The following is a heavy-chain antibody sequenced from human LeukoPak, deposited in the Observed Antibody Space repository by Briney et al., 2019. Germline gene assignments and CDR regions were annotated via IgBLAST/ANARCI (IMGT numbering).Heavy chain of an antibody. CDR3: ASLLVATMGYGYFDY. Sequence: ASVKVSCKVSGYTLTELSMHRVRHAPGKGLEWMGGFDPEDGETIYAQKFQGRVTMTEDTSTDTAYMELSSLRSEDTAVYYCASLLVATMGYGYFDYWGQGTLVTVSS. CDR2: FDPEDGET. CDR1: GYTLTELS. V-gene: IGHV1-24*01. D-gene: IGHD5-12*01. J-gene: IGHJ4*02.